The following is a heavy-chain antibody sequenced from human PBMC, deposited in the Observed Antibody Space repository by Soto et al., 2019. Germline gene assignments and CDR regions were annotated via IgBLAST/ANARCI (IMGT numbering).Heavy chain of an antibody. D-gene: IGHD4-17*01. J-gene: IGHJ4*02. CDR3: ARTTAVPNTLRSRYFFDY. CDR2: VYYSGTT. V-gene: IGHV4-61*01. Sequence: SETLSLTCSVSGGSVSNKTYYWSWIRQPPGKRLEWIGYVYYSGTTNYNPSLKSRVTISVDLSKNQFSLRLSSVTTADAALYYCARTTAVPNTLRSRYFFDYWGQGTLVTVSS. CDR1: GGSVSNKTYY.